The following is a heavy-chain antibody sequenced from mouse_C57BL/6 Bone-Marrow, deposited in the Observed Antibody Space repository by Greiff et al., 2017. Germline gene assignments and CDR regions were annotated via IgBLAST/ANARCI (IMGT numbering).Heavy chain of an antibody. V-gene: IGHV1-26*01. CDR2: INPNNGGT. CDR1: GYTFTDYY. CDR3: ARGPMITNYYAMDY. D-gene: IGHD2-4*01. J-gene: IGHJ4*01. Sequence: VQLKQSGPELVKPGASVKISCKASGYTFTDYYMNWVKQSHGKSLEWIGDINPNNGGTSYNQKFKGKATLTVDKSSSTAYMEHRSLTSEDSAVYYCARGPMITNYYAMDYWGQGTSVTVSS.